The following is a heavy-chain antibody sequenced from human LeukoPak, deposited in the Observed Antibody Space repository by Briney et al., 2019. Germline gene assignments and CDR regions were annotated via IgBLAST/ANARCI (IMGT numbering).Heavy chain of an antibody. CDR1: GASVSSASY. D-gene: IGHD1-26*01. V-gene: IGHV4-61*01. CDR3: ARSRAFNSGAFDP. CDR2: IYNGVNT. J-gene: IGHJ5*02. Sequence: SETLSLTCTVSGASVSSASYWTWIRQPPGQGVEWIAHIYNGVNTNYNPPLKSRVTISVDTSKSQFSLRLNSVTAADTAVYYCARSRAFNSGAFDPWGQGSLVTVSS.